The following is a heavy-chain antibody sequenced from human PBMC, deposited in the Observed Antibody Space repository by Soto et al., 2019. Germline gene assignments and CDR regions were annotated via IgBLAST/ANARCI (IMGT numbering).Heavy chain of an antibody. J-gene: IGHJ6*02. CDR3: GRKGYIGNFGLDV. CDR1: GYTFLNYD. Sequence: QVQLVQSGAEVKRPGASVKVSCKASGYTFLNYDVAWVRRAPGQGLERLGWISISKGKTYYEQRLQGRVTMTTDTATTTAYMEVTSLRSDDTAVYFCGRKGYIGNFGLDVWGQGTTVTVSS. D-gene: IGHD5-12*01. V-gene: IGHV1-18*01. CDR2: ISISKGKT.